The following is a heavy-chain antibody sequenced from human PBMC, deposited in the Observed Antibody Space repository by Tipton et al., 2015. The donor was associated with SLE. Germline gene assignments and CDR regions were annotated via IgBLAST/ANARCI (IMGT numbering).Heavy chain of an antibody. CDR1: GGSITSDY. CDR2: FYISGIT. Sequence: TLSLTCTVSGGSITSDYWSWIRQPAGQGLEWLGRFYISGITNYNPPLKSRVSMSVDTAKNQFSLKLTSVTAADTGVYYCVRNINTTMDVWGQGTTVTVPS. D-gene: IGHD2/OR15-2a*01. J-gene: IGHJ6*02. CDR3: VRNINTTMDV. V-gene: IGHV4-4*07.